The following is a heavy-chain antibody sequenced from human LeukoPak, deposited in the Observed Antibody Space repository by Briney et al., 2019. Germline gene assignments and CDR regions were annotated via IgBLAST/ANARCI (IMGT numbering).Heavy chain of an antibody. V-gene: IGHV4-39*07. D-gene: IGHD6-13*01. CDR3: AREFHIIAAAAVTFDI. CDR2: IFYSGTT. CDR1: GSSISSGIYF. Sequence: SETLSLTCTVSGSSISSGIYFWGWIRQPPGKGLEWIGNIFYSGTTYYSPSLKSRVTISVDTSKNQFSLKLSSVTAADTAVYYCAREFHIIAAAAVTFDIWGQGTMVTVSS. J-gene: IGHJ3*02.